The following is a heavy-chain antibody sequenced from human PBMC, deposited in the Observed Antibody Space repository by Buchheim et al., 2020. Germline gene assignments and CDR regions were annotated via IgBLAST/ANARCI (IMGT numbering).Heavy chain of an antibody. CDR2: ISSSSSYI. CDR3: ASLRFGELFTPPHY. J-gene: IGHJ4*02. CDR1: GFTFSSYS. D-gene: IGHD3-10*01. Sequence: EVQLVESGGGLVKPGGSLRLSCAASGFTFSSYSMNWVRQAPGKGLEWVSSISSSSSYIYYADTVKGRFTISRANAKNSLYLQMNSLRAEYTAVYYCASLRFGELFTPPHYWGQGTL. V-gene: IGHV3-21*01.